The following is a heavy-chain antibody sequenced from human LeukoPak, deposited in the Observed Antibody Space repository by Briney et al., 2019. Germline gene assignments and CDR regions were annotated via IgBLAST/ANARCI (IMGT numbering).Heavy chain of an antibody. CDR2: ISSSSSYI. CDR3: AREPGIAAAGTPDGMDV. V-gene: IGHV3-21*01. J-gene: IGHJ6*02. D-gene: IGHD6-13*01. Sequence: GGSLRLSCAASGFTFSSYSMNWVRQAPGKGLEWVSSISSSSSYIDYADSVKGRFTISRDNAKNSLYLQMNSLRAEDTAVYYCAREPGIAAAGTPDGMDVWGQGTTVTVSS. CDR1: GFTFSSYS.